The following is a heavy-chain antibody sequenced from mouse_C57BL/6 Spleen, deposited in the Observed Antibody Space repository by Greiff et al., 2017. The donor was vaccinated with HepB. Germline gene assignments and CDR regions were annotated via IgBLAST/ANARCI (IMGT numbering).Heavy chain of an antibody. D-gene: IGHD1-1*01. CDR1: GFTFSSYA. CDR3: ARDRGDYYGTRYFDV. Sequence: DVHLVESGGDLVKPGGSLKLSCAASGFTFSSYAMSWVRQTPEKRLEWVATISDGGSYTYYPDNVKGRFTISRDNAKNNLYLQMSHLKSEDTAMYYCARDRGDYYGTRYFDVWGTGTTVTVSS. J-gene: IGHJ1*03. CDR2: ISDGGSYT. V-gene: IGHV5-4*01.